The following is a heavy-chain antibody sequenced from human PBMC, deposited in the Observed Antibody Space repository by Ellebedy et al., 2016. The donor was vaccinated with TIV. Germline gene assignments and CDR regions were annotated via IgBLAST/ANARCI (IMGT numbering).Heavy chain of an antibody. CDR1: GGTFSSYA. J-gene: IGHJ6*03. CDR3: ATTGTTSGYYYYYYMDV. V-gene: IGHV1-69*04. Sequence: SVKVSCXASGGTFSSYAISWVRQAPGQGLEWMGRIIPILGIANYAQKFQGRVTITADKSTSTAYMELSSLRSEDTAVYYCATTGTTSGYYYYYYMDVWGKGTTVTVSS. CDR2: IIPILGIA. D-gene: IGHD1-7*01.